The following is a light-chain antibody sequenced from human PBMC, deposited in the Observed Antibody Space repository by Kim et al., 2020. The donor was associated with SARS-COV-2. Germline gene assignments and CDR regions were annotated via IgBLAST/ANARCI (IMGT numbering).Light chain of an antibody. Sequence: VSPGERATLSCRASQSVTSNLAWYQQKPGQAPRLLIYAASTRATGIPARFSGSGSGTEFTLTISSLQSEDFAVYYCQQYNNWPLTFGGGTKVDIK. J-gene: IGKJ4*01. V-gene: IGKV3-15*01. CDR1: QSVTSN. CDR3: QQYNNWPLT. CDR2: AAS.